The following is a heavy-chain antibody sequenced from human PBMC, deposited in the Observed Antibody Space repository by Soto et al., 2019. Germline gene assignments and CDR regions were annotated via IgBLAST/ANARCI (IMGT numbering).Heavy chain of an antibody. CDR3: ARRCSSTSCYARYFQH. J-gene: IGHJ1*01. V-gene: IGHV1-69*02. Sequence: SVKVSCKASGYTFTSYYMHWVRQAPGQGLEWMGRIIPILGIANYAQKFQGRVTITADKSTSTAYMELSSLRSEDTAVYYCARRCSSTSCYARYFQHWGQGTLVTVSS. D-gene: IGHD2-2*01. CDR1: GYTFTSYY. CDR2: IIPILGIA.